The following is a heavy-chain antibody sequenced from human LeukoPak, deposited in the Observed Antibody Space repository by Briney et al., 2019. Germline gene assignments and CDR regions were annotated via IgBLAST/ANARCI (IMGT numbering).Heavy chain of an antibody. D-gene: IGHD2/OR15-2a*01. J-gene: IGHJ4*02. V-gene: IGHV1-2*02. CDR2: ISPEGGDT. CDR1: VYTFSDYF. Sequence: ASVQVSRKGSVYTFSDYFMHWVRQAPGQGREWMGWISPEGGDTNYAQRFQGRVTITRDTSISAASMALTNLSSDDAAVYYYARNYGNSSKYFDLWGQRTLVTVSS. CDR3: ARNYGNSSKYFDL.